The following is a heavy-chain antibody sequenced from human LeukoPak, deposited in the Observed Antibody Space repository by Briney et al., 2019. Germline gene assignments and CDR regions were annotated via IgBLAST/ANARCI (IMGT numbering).Heavy chain of an antibody. V-gene: IGHV3-43*02. Sequence: GGSLRLSCAASGFIFDDYAMHWVRQAPGKGLEWVSLISGDGGSTFADSVRGRFTISRDNSKNSLSLQMNGLTTEDTALYYCAKEEYSHTTNYFDNWGQGILVTVSS. J-gene: IGHJ4*02. CDR2: ISGDGGST. CDR1: GFIFDDYA. CDR3: AKEEYSHTTNYFDN. D-gene: IGHD2-8*01.